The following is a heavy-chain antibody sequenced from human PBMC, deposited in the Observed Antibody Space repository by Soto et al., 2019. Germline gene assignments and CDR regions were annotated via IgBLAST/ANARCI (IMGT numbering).Heavy chain of an antibody. CDR2: INHSGST. CDR1: GGSFSGYY. CDR3: ARLGGFWMGRSMDV. V-gene: IGHV4-34*01. Sequence: PSETLSLTCAVYGGSFSGYYWSWIRQPPGKGLEWIGEINHSGSTNYNPSIKSRVTISVDTSKNQFSLKLSSVTAADTAVYYCARLGGFWMGRSMDVWGQGTTVTVSS. J-gene: IGHJ6*02. D-gene: IGHD3-3*01.